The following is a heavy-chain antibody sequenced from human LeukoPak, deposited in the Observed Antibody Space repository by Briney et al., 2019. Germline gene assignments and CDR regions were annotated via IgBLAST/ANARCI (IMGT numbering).Heavy chain of an antibody. CDR2: ISSSGSPI. V-gene: IGHV3-48*03. J-gene: IGHJ4*02. CDR3: ARADKDGYGFFGFDY. Sequence: GGSLRLSCAASGFTFSSYEMNWVRQAPGKGLEWVSYISSSGSPIYYADSVKGRFTISRDNAKNSLYLQINSLRAEDTALYYCARADKDGYGFFGFDYWGQGTLVTVSS. D-gene: IGHD5-18*01. CDR1: GFTFSSYE.